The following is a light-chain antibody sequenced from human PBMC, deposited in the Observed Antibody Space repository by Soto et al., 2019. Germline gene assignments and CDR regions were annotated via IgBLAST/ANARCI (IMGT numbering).Light chain of an antibody. CDR2: QTS. Sequence: EIWLTQSPATLSSFPGDRVTLSCAASQYINTRLDWYQNRTGQAPRLLIYQTSLRAAGIPARLSASGYGTDFTLTISDVQPEDFELYYCHQRQSWPRTFGQGTKVDIK. CDR3: HQRQSWPRT. CDR1: QYINTR. V-gene: IGKV3-11*01. J-gene: IGKJ1*01.